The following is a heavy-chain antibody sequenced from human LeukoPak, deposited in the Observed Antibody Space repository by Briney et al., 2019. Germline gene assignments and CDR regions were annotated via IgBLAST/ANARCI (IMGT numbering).Heavy chain of an antibody. CDR3: AKNIDFGVVTPFDY. D-gene: IGHD3-3*01. J-gene: IGHJ4*02. CDR2: IIPVFGTA. V-gene: IGHV1-69*13. CDR1: GGTFSSYA. Sequence: SVKVSCKASGGTFSSYAISWVRQAPGQGLEWMGGIIPVFGTANYAQKFQGRVTITADESTSTAYMELSSLRSEDTAVYYCAKNIDFGVVTPFDYWGQGTLVTVSS.